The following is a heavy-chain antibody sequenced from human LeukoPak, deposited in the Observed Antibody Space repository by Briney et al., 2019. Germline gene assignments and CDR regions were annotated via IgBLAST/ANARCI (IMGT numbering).Heavy chain of an antibody. J-gene: IGHJ3*02. CDR2: ISSSSSYI. D-gene: IGHD2-15*01. CDR1: GFTFSSYS. V-gene: IGHV3-21*01. CDR3: ARDQMDCSGGSCYRGDAFDI. Sequence: PGGSLRLSCAASGFTFSSYSMNWVRQAPGKGLEWVSSISSSSSYIYYADSVKGRFTISRDNDKNSLYLQMNSLRAEDTAVYYCARDQMDCSGGSCYRGDAFDIWGQGTMVTVSS.